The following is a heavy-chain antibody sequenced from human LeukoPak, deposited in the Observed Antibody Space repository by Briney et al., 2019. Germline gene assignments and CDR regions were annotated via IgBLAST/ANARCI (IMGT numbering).Heavy chain of an antibody. V-gene: IGHV3-20*01. CDR2: INWNGGST. CDR1: GFTFDDYG. Sequence: GGSLRLSCAASGFTFDDYGMSWVGQAPGKGLEWVAGINWNGGSTGYADSVKGRFTISRDNAKNSLYLQMNSLRAEDTALYHCARHGDYYDSSGYYISDYFDYWGQGTLVTVSS. D-gene: IGHD3-22*01. J-gene: IGHJ4*02. CDR3: ARHGDYYDSSGYYISDYFDY.